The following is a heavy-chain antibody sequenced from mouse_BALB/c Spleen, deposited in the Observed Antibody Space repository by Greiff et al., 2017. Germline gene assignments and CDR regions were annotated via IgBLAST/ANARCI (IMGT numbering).Heavy chain of an antibody. J-gene: IGHJ4*01. Sequence: EVQRVESGAELVKPGASVKLSCTASGFNIKDTYMPWVKQRPEQGLEWIGRIDPANGNTKYDPKFQGKATITADTSSNTAYLQLSSLTSEDTAVYYCARSKYGNYYAMDYWGQGTSVTVSS. CDR3: ARSKYGNYYAMDY. CDR1: GFNIKDTY. D-gene: IGHD2-10*02. V-gene: IGHV14-3*02. CDR2: IDPANGNT.